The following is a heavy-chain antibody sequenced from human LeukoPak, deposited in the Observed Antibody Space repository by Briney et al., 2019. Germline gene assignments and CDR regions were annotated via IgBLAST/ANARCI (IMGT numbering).Heavy chain of an antibody. CDR1: GYTFTSYY. V-gene: IGHV1-46*01. CDR3: ARDRVEYYYDSSGYHGDAFDI. Sequence: ASVKVSCKASGYTFTSYYMHWVRQAPGQGLEWMGIINPSGGSTSYAQKFQGRVTMTRDTSTSTVYMELSSLRSEDTAVYYCARDRVEYYYDSSGYHGDAFDIWGQGTMVTVSS. CDR2: INPSGGST. J-gene: IGHJ3*02. D-gene: IGHD3-22*01.